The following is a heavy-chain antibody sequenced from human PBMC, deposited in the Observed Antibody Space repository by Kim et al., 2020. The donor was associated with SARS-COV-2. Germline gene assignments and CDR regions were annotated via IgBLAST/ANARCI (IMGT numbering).Heavy chain of an antibody. Sequence: SETLSLTCTVSGGSISGYYWSWIRQPPRKELEWIGYIYYTGSTSYNPSLKSRVDISLDTSKKQFTLKLSSVTAADTAGYYCARDCSGGGCFSRASFAYWG. CDR3: ARDCSGGGCFSRASFAY. J-gene: IGHJ4*01. CDR2: IYYTGST. V-gene: IGHV4-59*01. CDR1: GGSISGYY. D-gene: IGHD2-15*01.